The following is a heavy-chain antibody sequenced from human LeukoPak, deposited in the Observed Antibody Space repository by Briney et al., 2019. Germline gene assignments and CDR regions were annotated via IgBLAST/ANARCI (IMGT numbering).Heavy chain of an antibody. V-gene: IGHV4-39*01. CDR3: TTTSGYRHYYNYYIDV. CDR2: SFDGGNT. Sequence: SETLSLTCTVSGVSISNTVYYWGWLRQAPGKGLEWIGTSFDGGNTYYNPSLKSRVTMSVDGSKNQFSLTLASVTAADTAVYYCTTTSGYRHYYNYYIDVWGKGTPVTVSS. J-gene: IGHJ6*03. CDR1: GVSISNTVYY. D-gene: IGHD3-22*01.